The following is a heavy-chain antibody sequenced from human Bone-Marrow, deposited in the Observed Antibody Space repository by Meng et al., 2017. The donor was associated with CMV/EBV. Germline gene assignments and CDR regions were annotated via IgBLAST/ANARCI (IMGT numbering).Heavy chain of an antibody. CDR3: ARDTCSGGSCYSWGYYYGMDV. J-gene: IGHJ6*02. D-gene: IGHD2-15*01. V-gene: IGHV4-39*07. CDR1: GGFISSSSYY. CDR2: IYYSGST. Sequence: SVTLSLTCTFTGGFISSSSYYWGRIRQPPGKGLEWIGSIYYSGSTYYNPSLKSRVTISVDTSKNQFSLKLSSVTAADTAVYYCARDTCSGGSCYSWGYYYGMDVWGQGTTVTVSS.